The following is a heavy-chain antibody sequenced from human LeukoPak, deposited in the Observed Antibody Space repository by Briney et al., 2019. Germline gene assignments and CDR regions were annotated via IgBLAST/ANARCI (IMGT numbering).Heavy chain of an antibody. CDR1: GGSISSGSYY. CDR2: IYTSGST. V-gene: IGHV4-61*02. J-gene: IGHJ4*02. Sequence: SETLSLTCTVSGGSISSGSYYWSWIRQPAGKGLEWIGRIYTSGSTNYNPSLKSRVTISVDTSKNQFSLKLSSVTAADTAVYYCARGKVEYTSSSYFDYWGQGTLVTVSS. CDR3: ARGKVEYTSSSYFDY. D-gene: IGHD6-6*01.